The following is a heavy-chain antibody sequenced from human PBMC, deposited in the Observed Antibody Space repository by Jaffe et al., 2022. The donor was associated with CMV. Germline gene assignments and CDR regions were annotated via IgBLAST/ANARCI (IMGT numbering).Heavy chain of an antibody. D-gene: IGHD6-19*01. V-gene: IGHV3-48*03. CDR1: GFTFSSYE. CDR2: ISSSGSTI. Sequence: EVQLVESGGGLVQPGGSLRLSCAASGFTFSSYEMNWVRQAPGKGLEWVSYISSSGSTIYYADSVKGRFTISRDNAKNSLYLQMNSLRAEDTAVYYCAREFWANSSGWYLGGFDYWGQGTLVTVSS. CDR3: AREFWANSSGWYLGGFDY. J-gene: IGHJ4*02.